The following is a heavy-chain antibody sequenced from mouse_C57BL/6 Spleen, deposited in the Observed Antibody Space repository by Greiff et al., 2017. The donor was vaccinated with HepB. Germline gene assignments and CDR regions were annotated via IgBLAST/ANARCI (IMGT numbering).Heavy chain of an antibody. J-gene: IGHJ3*01. CDR3: ARWYYGRSYDEGFAY. CDR1: GFTFSDYG. V-gene: IGHV5-17*01. Sequence: EVQVVESGGGLVKPGGSLKLSCAASGFTFSDYGMHWVRQAPEKGLEWVAYISSGSSTIYYADTVTGRFTISRDNAKNTLFLQMTSLRSEDTAMYYGARWYYGRSYDEGFAYGGQGTLVTVSA. D-gene: IGHD1-1*01. CDR2: ISSGSSTI.